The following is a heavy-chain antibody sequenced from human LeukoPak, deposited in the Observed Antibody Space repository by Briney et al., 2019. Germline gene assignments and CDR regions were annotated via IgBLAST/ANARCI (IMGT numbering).Heavy chain of an antibody. CDR3: AKGGSYYATATLDY. Sequence: GGSLRLSCAASGFTFSSYGMHWVRQAPGKGLEWVAVIWYDGSNKYYADSVKGRFTISRGNSKNTPYLQMNSLRAEDTAVYYCAKGGSYYATATLDYWGQGTLVTVSS. J-gene: IGHJ4*02. CDR2: IWYDGSNK. CDR1: GFTFSSYG. D-gene: IGHD1-26*01. V-gene: IGHV3-33*06.